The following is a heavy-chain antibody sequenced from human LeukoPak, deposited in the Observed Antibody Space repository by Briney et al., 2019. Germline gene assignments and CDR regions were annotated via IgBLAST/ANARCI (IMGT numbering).Heavy chain of an antibody. J-gene: IGHJ4*02. Sequence: PSETLSLTCAVYGGSFSGYYWSWIRQPPGKGLEWIGEINHSGSTNYNPSLKSRVTISVDTSKNQFSLKLSSVTAADTAVYYCARDRIDSSGSYYIDYWGQGTLVTVSS. D-gene: IGHD3-22*01. V-gene: IGHV4-34*01. CDR3: ARDRIDSSGSYYIDY. CDR2: INHSGST. CDR1: GGSFSGYY.